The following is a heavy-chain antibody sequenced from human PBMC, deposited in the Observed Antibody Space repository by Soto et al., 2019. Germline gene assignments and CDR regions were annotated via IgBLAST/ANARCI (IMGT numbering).Heavy chain of an antibody. D-gene: IGHD4-4*01. V-gene: IGHV4-31*03. CDR2: IYYSGST. Sequence: SETLSLTCTVSGGSISSGGYYWSWIRQHPGKGLEWIGYIYYSGSTYYNPSLKSRVTISVDTSKNQFSLKLSSVTAADTAVYYCARASVTTFYGMDVWGQGTTVTVSS. J-gene: IGHJ6*02. CDR3: ARASVTTFYGMDV. CDR1: GGSISSGGYY.